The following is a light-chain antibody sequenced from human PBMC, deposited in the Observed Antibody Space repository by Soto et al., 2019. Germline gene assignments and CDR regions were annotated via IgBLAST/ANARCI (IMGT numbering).Light chain of an antibody. CDR2: EVS. V-gene: IGLV2-14*01. CDR3: SSYTRSSTQV. CDR1: SSDVAAYNY. Sequence: QSALTQPASVSGSPGQSITISCTGTSSDVAAYNYVSWYQVHPGKAPTLIISEVSNRPSGVSSRFSGSKSANTASLTISGLRPEDEADYYCSSYTRSSTQVFGTGTK. J-gene: IGLJ1*01.